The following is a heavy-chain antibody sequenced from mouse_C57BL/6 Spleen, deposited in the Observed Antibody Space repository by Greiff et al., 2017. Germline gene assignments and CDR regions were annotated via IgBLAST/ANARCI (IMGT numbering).Heavy chain of an antibody. CDR1: GYTFTSYG. CDR3: ARSFITTLRAMDY. CDR2: IYPRSGNT. V-gene: IGHV1-81*01. J-gene: IGHJ4*01. Sequence: VQLQESGAELARPGASVKLSCKASGYTFTSYGISWVKQRTGQGLEWIGEIYPRSGNTYYNEKFKGKATLTGDKSSSTAYMERRSLTSEDSAVYFCARSFITTLRAMDYWGQGTSVTVSS. D-gene: IGHD1-1*01.